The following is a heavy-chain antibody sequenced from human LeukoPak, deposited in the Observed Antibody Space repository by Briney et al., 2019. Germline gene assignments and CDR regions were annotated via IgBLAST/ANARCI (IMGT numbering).Heavy chain of an antibody. V-gene: IGHV3-53*01. CDR3: ARVVGEAGHFDY. D-gene: IGHD6-13*01. J-gene: IGHJ4*02. CDR2: IYSGGST. CDR1: GFTVSSNY. Sequence: AGGSLRLSCAASGFTVSSNYMSWVRQAPGKGLEWVSVIYSGGSTYDADSVKGRFTISRDNSKNTLYLQMNSLRAEDTAVYYCARVVGEAGHFDYWGQGTLVTVS.